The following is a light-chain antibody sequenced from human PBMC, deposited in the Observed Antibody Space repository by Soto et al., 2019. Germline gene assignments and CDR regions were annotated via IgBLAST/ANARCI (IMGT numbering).Light chain of an antibody. Sequence: EIVLTQSPATLSLSPGERATLSCRASQSVGSYFAWYQQKPGQAPRLLIYDASNRATGIPARFSGSGSGTDFTLSSSSLDPDAFAVYYCQQRGNWPVTFGQGTRVDIK. J-gene: IGKJ1*01. CDR2: DAS. V-gene: IGKV3-11*01. CDR3: QQRGNWPVT. CDR1: QSVGSY.